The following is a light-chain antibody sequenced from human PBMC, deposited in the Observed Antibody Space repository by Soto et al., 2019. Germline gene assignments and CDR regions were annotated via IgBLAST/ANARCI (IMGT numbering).Light chain of an antibody. CDR3: QPYGSSPWT. Sequence: EIVLTQSPATLSLSPGERATLSCRASQSVSSSYLAWYQQKPGQAPRLLIYGASSRATGIPDRFSGSGSGTDFTLTISRLEPEDFAVYYCQPYGSSPWTVGPGTKVDIK. CDR1: QSVSSSY. J-gene: IGKJ1*01. CDR2: GAS. V-gene: IGKV3-20*01.